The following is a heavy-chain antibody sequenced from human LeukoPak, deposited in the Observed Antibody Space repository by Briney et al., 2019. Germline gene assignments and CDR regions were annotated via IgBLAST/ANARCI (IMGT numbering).Heavy chain of an antibody. J-gene: IGHJ3*02. V-gene: IGHV4-38-2*01. Sequence: PSETLSLTCAVSGYSISSGYYWGWIRHPPGKGLEWIGSIYHSGSTYYNPSLKSRVTISVDTSKNQFSLKLSSVTAADTAVYYCARLEPVVPAASSNDAFDIWGQGTMVTVSS. D-gene: IGHD2-2*01. CDR2: IYHSGST. CDR1: GYSISSGYY. CDR3: ARLEPVVPAASSNDAFDI.